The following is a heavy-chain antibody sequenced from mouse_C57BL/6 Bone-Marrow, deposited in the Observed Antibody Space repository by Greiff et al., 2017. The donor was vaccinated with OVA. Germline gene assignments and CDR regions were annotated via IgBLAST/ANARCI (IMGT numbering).Heavy chain of an antibody. V-gene: IGHV1-64*01. Sequence: QVQLKQPGAELVKPGASVKLSCKASGYTFTSYWMHWVKQRPGQGLEWIGMIHPNSGSTNYNEKFKSKATLTVAHSSSTAYMQLRSLTSEDSAVYYCAREGDYYYGSRERFAYWGQGTLVTVSA. D-gene: IGHD1-1*01. CDR2: IHPNSGST. J-gene: IGHJ3*01. CDR3: AREGDYYYGSRERFAY. CDR1: GYTFTSYW.